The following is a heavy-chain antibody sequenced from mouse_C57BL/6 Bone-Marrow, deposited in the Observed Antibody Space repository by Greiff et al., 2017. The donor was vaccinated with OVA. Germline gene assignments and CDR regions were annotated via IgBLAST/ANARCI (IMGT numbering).Heavy chain of an antibody. Sequence: EVQVVESGGDLVKPGGSLKLSCAASGFTFRSYGLSWVRQTPDTRLEWVATISSGGSYTYYPDSVKGRFTISRDNAKNTLYLQMSSLKSEDTAMYYCARQYYTRYVDVWGTGTTVTVSS. D-gene: IGHD2-12*01. V-gene: IGHV5-6*01. J-gene: IGHJ1*03. CDR2: ISSGGSYT. CDR3: ARQYYTRYVDV. CDR1: GFTFRSYG.